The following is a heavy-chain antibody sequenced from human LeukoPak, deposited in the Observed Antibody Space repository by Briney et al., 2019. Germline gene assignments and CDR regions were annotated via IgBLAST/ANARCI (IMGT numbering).Heavy chain of an antibody. CDR2: IYYSGST. J-gene: IGHJ4*03. Sequence: PSETLSLTCTVSGGSISSYYWSWIRQPPGKGLEWIGYIYYSGSTNYNPSLKSRVTISVDTSKNQFSLRLSSVTAADTAVYYCARVGRRYDILTGYYPEGYFDYWGQGTLVTVSS. CDR1: GGSISSYY. CDR3: ARVGRRYDILTGYYPEGYFDY. V-gene: IGHV4-59*01. D-gene: IGHD3-9*01.